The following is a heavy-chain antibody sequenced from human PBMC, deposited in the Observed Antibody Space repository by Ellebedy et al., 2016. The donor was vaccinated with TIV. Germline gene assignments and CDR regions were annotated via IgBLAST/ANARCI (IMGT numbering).Heavy chain of an antibody. V-gene: IGHV4-39*01. CDR1: GGSISGTYTSYY. CDR2: VYYTGST. J-gene: IGHJ4*02. Sequence: SETLSLTXNVSGGSISGTYTSYYWGWIRQPPGKGLEWIGAVYYTGSTYHNQSLKSRVTLSVDTSKNQFSLRLNSVTAADTAMYYCARHGQFDYWGQGILVTVSS. CDR3: ARHGQFDY.